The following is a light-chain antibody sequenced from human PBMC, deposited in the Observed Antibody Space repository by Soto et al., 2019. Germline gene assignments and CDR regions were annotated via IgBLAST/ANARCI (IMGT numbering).Light chain of an antibody. Sequence: DIVMTQSPDSLAVSLGERATINCKSSQSVLYSSNNKNYLAWYQQKPGQPPKLLIYWASTRESGVPDRFSGSGSGTDFTLTISSLQAEDVAVYYCQRYYSAPQTFGQGIKVEIK. J-gene: IGKJ1*01. V-gene: IGKV4-1*01. CDR3: QRYYSAPQT. CDR2: WAS. CDR1: QSVLYSSNNKNY.